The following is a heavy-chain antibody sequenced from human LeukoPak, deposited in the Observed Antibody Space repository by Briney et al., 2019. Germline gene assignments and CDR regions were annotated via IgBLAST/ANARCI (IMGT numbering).Heavy chain of an antibody. Sequence: GGSLRLSCAASGFTFSSYAVSWVRPAPGKGLEWVSSIRGSGGSTDYADSVKGRFTFSRDNSKNTLYLQVNSLRAEDTAVYYCAKEKALVVITYFDYWGQGTLVTVSS. V-gene: IGHV3-23*01. CDR2: IRGSGGST. CDR1: GFTFSSYA. CDR3: AKEKALVVITYFDY. J-gene: IGHJ4*02. D-gene: IGHD3-22*01.